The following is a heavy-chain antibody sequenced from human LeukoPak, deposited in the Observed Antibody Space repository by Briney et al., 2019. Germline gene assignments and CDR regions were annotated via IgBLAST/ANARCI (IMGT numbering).Heavy chain of an antibody. V-gene: IGHV3-30*18. CDR1: GFTFSSYG. Sequence: GGTLRLYCAASGFTFSSYGMNWVRQAPGKGLECVAVISYDGSNKYYAASLKGPLTIFEDNSKNKLYQQLNSLRAEDTAVYYCAKGYSEWYFDLWGRGPLVTVSS. CDR2: ISYDGSNK. J-gene: IGHJ2*01. D-gene: IGHD6-13*01. CDR3: AKGYSEWYFDL.